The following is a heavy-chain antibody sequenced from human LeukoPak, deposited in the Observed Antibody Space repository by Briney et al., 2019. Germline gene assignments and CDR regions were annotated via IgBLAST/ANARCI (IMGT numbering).Heavy chain of an antibody. CDR1: GGTFSSYA. D-gene: IGHD1-20*01. CDR3: ARDLGIAGTIYFDY. Sequence: EASVKVSCKASGGTFSSYAISWVRQAPGQGLEWMVIINSGTGSTSYAQKFQGRVTMTRDTSTSTVYMVLSSLRSEDTAVYYCARDLGIAGTIYFDYWGQGTLVTVSS. CDR2: INSGTGST. J-gene: IGHJ4*02. V-gene: IGHV1-46*01.